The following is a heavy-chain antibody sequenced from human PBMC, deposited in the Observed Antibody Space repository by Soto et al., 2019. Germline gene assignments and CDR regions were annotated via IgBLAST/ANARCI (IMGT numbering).Heavy chain of an antibody. J-gene: IGHJ4*02. D-gene: IGHD6-13*01. CDR2: IYYSGSA. Sequence: PSETLSLTCIVSGGSISSGDYYWSWIRQHPGKGLEWIRYIYYSGSAYYNPSLKSRVSMSIDTSKNQFSLKLSSVTAADTAIYFCARGASSNWHYFDYWGQGTLVTVSS. V-gene: IGHV4-31*03. CDR1: GGSISSGDYY. CDR3: ARGASSNWHYFDY.